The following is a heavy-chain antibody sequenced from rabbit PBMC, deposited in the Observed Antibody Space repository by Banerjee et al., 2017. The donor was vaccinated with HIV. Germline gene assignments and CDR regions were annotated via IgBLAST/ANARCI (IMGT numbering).Heavy chain of an antibody. CDR3: ARDASGSGSSYDYFNL. D-gene: IGHD1-1*01. CDR2: IYTGSGST. J-gene: IGHJ4*01. CDR1: GFTISSSYY. V-gene: IGHV1S40*01. Sequence: QSLEESGGGLVKPGASLTLTCTASGFTISSSYYMCWVRQAPGKGLEWIGCIYTGSGSTYYASWAKGRFTISKTSSTTVTLQMTSLTAADTATYLCARDASGSGSSYDYFNLRGPGTLVTVS.